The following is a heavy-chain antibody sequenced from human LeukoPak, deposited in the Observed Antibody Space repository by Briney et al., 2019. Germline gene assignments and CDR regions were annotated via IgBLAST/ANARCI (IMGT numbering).Heavy chain of an antibody. CDR3: VKGGAYTTSSNFDY. V-gene: IGHV3-64D*06. Sequence: GGSLRLSCSASGFTFITYAMHWVRQAPGKGLGYVSAISSNGGSTYYADFVKGRFTISRDNSKKTLYLQMSSLRAEDTAIYYCVKGGAYTTSSNFDYWGQGTLVTVSS. CDR2: ISSNGGST. D-gene: IGHD6-6*01. CDR1: GFTFITYA. J-gene: IGHJ4*02.